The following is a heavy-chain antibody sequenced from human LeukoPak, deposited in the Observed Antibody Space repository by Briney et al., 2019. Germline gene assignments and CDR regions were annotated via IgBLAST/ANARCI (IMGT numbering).Heavy chain of an antibody. CDR3: AKDPGEHDYGGIFDY. CDR2: ISGSGGST. D-gene: IGHD4-23*01. CDR1: GFTFSSHS. V-gene: IGHV3-23*01. Sequence: GGSLRLSCAASGFTFSSHSMNWVRQAPGKGLEWVSAISGSGGSTYYADSVKGRFTISRDNSKNTLYLQMNSLRAEDTAVYYCAKDPGEHDYGGIFDYWGQGTLVTVSS. J-gene: IGHJ4*02.